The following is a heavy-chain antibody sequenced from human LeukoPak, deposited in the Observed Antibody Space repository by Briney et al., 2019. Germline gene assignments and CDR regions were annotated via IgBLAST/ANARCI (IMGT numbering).Heavy chain of an antibody. V-gene: IGHV3-7*01. CDR2: IKEDGSEK. J-gene: IGHJ4*02. Sequence: GGPLRLSCAASGFTFSNYWMNWVRQAPGKGLEWVANIKEDGSEKIYVYSVKGRFTISRDNSKNSLYLQINNLRAEDTAVYYCTRNRGTDYWGQGTLVTVSS. D-gene: IGHD1-1*01. CDR3: TRNRGTDY. CDR1: GFTFSNYW.